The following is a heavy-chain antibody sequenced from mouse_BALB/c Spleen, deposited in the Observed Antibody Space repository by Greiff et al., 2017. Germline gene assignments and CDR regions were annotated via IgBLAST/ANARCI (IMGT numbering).Heavy chain of an antibody. Sequence: VQLQQSGAELVKPGASVKLSCTASGFNIKDTYMHWVKQRPEQGLEWIGRIDPANGNTKYDPKFQGKATITADTSSNTAYLQLSSLTSEDTAVYYCASASDLLRRPAWLAYWGQGTLVTVSA. J-gene: IGHJ3*01. V-gene: IGHV14-3*02. CDR1: GFNIKDTY. D-gene: IGHD1-1*01. CDR3: ASASDLLRRPAWLAY. CDR2: IDPANGNT.